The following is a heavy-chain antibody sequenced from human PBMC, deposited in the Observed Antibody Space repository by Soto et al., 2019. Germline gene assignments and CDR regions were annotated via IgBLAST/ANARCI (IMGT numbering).Heavy chain of an antibody. Sequence: PSATLSLTCAVYGGSFSAYYWSWIRQPPGKGLEWIGEINHSGGTSYNPSLKSRVTISVDTSKSQFSLKLSSVTAADTAVYSCGRQRTSVVTQAYFDDWGQGSLVTVSS. D-gene: IGHD2-21*02. CDR2: INHSGGT. CDR3: GRQRTSVVTQAYFDD. CDR1: GGSFSAYY. V-gene: IGHV4-34*01. J-gene: IGHJ4*02.